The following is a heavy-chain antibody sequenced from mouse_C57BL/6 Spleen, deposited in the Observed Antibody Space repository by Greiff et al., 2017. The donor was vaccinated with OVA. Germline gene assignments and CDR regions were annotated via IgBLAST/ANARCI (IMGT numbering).Heavy chain of an antibody. J-gene: IGHJ3*01. CDR3: ARRRVMEGFAD. CDR2: IDPSDSYT. CDR1: GYTFTSYW. V-gene: IGHV1-50*01. D-gene: IGHD1-1*02. Sequence: QVQLQQPGAELVKPGASVKLSCKASGYTFTSYWMQWVKQRPGQGLEWIGEIDPSDSYTNYNQKFKGKATLTVDTSSSTAYMQLSSLTSEDAAVYYCARRRVMEGFADWGQGTLVTVSA.